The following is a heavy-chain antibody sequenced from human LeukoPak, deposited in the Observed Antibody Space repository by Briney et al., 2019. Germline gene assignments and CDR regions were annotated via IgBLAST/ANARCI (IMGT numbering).Heavy chain of an antibody. Sequence: GGSLRLSCAGSGFTFSSSAMNWFRQVPGKGLEWVSSINNVVSHIYYADSVRGRFTISRDNAKNSLYLQMNSLRAEDTALYYCVRGQATAWGLDYWGQGTLVTVSS. D-gene: IGHD6-13*01. J-gene: IGHJ4*02. V-gene: IGHV3-21*01. CDR1: GFTFSSSA. CDR2: INNVVSHI. CDR3: VRGQATAWGLDY.